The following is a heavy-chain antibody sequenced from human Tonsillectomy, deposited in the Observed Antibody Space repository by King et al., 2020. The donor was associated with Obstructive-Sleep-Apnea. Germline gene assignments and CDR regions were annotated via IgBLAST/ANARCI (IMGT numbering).Heavy chain of an antibody. CDR3: AKDYGGNPFDY. J-gene: IGHJ4*02. CDR2: IGVSNGHT. CDR1: GFTFSTYA. D-gene: IGHD4-23*01. V-gene: IGHV3-23*04. Sequence: VQLVESGGGLVLPGGSLRLSCAASGFTFSTYAMSWVRQAPGKGLEWVSVIGVSNGHTDYADSVKGRFTISRDNSRNTLFLLMNNLGAEDTAVYYCAKDYGGNPFDYWGQGTLVTVSS.